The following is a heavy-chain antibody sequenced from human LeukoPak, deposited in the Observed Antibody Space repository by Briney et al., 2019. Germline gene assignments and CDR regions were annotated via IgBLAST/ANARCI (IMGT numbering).Heavy chain of an antibody. J-gene: IGHJ4*02. CDR1: GYTFTGYY. Sequence: ASVKVSCKASGYTFTGYYMHWVRQAPGQGLEWMGWINPNSGGTYYAQKFQGRVTMTGDTSISTAYMELRSLRSDDTAVYYCARDLITLYYYGSGSYRHFDYWGQGTLVTVSS. D-gene: IGHD3-10*01. CDR3: ARDLITLYYYGSGSYRHFDY. V-gene: IGHV1-2*02. CDR2: INPNSGGT.